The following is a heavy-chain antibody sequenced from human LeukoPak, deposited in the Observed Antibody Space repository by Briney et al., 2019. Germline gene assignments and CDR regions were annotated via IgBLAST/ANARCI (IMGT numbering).Heavy chain of an antibody. CDR1: GGSFSGYY. V-gene: IGHV4-34*01. D-gene: IGHD1-26*01. CDR3: ARGGHYSSATWFDY. J-gene: IGHJ4*02. CDR2: INHSGST. Sequence: SETLSLTCAVYGGSFSGYYWSWIRQPPGKGLEGMGEINHSGSTNYNPPLNSRVTISVDTSKNQFSLKLSSVTAADTAVYYCARGGHYSSATWFDYWGQGTLVTVSS.